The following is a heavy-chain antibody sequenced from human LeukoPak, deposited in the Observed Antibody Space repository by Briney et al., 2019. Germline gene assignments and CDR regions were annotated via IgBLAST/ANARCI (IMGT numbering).Heavy chain of an antibody. CDR2: ISAYNGNT. D-gene: IGHD6-13*01. CDR3: AIEEQQLDLFDY. Sequence: ASVKVSCKASGYTFTSCSISWVRLAPGQGLEWMGWISAYNGNTNYAQKLQGRVTMTTDTSTSTAYMELSSLRSDDTAIYYCAIEEQQLDLFDYWGQGTLVTVSS. J-gene: IGHJ4*02. CDR1: GYTFTSCS. V-gene: IGHV1-18*01.